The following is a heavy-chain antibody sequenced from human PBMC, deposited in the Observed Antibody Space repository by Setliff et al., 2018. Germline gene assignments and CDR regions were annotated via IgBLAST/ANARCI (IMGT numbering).Heavy chain of an antibody. V-gene: IGHV3-23*01. Sequence: GGSLRLSCAASGFTFSTYSMSWVRQAPGKGPQWVSAISGDSLHIYYTDSVKGRFTISRDNSKYTLYLQMRNLRAEDTATYYCVNHNPGRRAVDTTPLDYWGQGAQVTVS. D-gene: IGHD5-18*01. CDR1: GFTFSTYS. CDR2: ISGDSLHI. CDR3: VNHNPGRRAVDTTPLDY. J-gene: IGHJ4*02.